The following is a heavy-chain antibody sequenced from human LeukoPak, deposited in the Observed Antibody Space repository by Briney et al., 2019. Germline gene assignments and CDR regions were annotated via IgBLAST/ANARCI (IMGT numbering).Heavy chain of an antibody. CDR2: INHSGST. CDR1: GGSFSGYY. V-gene: IGHV4-34*01. Sequence: SETLSLTCAVYGGSFSGYYWSWIRQPPGKGLEWIGEINHSGSTNYNPSLKSRVTISVDTSKNQFSLKLSSVTAADTAVYYCARPGVPGRWGQGTLVTVSS. CDR3: ARPGVPGR. J-gene: IGHJ4*02. D-gene: IGHD3-10*01.